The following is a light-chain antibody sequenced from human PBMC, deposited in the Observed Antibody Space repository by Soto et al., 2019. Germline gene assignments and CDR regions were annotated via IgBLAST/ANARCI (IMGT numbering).Light chain of an antibody. CDR1: SSDVGGYNY. Sequence: QSVLTQPASVSGSPGQSITISCTGTSSDVGGYNYVSWYQHHPGKAPKLMLYDVRNRPSGVSNRFSGSKSVNTASLTISGLQAEDEADYDCSSYTTVSTYVFGTGTKVTVL. V-gene: IGLV2-14*03. J-gene: IGLJ1*01. CDR2: DVR. CDR3: SSYTTVSTYV.